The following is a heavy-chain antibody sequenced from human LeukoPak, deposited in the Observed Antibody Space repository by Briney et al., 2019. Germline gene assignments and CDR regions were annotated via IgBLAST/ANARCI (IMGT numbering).Heavy chain of an antibody. J-gene: IGHJ4*02. CDR2: IYWDDDR. D-gene: IGHD6-19*01. V-gene: IGHV2-5*02. CDR1: GFSLRTSGVA. Sequence: ESGPTLVKPTQTLTLTCTFSGFSLRTSGVAVGWIRQPPGKAPEWLALIYWDDDRYKTPSLKRRLTISKDTSKNQVVLTMSNMDPVDTATYYCVHSTIKTVAGGAFDYWGQGILVTVSS. CDR3: VHSTIKTVAGGAFDY.